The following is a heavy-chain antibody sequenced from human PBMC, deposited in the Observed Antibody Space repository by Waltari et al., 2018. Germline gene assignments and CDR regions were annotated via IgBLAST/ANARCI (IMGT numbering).Heavy chain of an antibody. CDR2: MNPNSGNT. CDR3: ARGPFRYCSGGSCYNLDY. CDR1: GYTFTSYD. D-gene: IGHD2-15*01. V-gene: IGHV1-8*01. Sequence: QVQLVQSGAEVKKPGASVKVSCKASGYTFTSYDINWVRQATGQGLEWMGWMNPNSGNTGYAQKFQGRVTMTRNTSISTAYMELSSLRSEDTAVYYCARGPFRYCSGGSCYNLDYWGQGTLVTVSS. J-gene: IGHJ4*02.